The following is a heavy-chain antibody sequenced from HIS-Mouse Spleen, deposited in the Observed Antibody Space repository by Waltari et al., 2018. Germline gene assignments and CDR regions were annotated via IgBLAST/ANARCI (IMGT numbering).Heavy chain of an antibody. CDR1: GFTFSSYA. CDR3: ARDGGAAQAFDI. D-gene: IGHD6-6*01. J-gene: IGHJ3*02. V-gene: IGHV3-30*04. CDR2: ISDDGSNK. Sequence: QVQLVESGGGVVQPGRSLRLSCAASGFTFSSYAMHWVRQAPGKGLEWVAVISDDGSNKYYADAVKGRFTISRDNSKNTLYLQMNSLRAEDTAVYYCARDGGAAQAFDIWGQGTMVTVSS.